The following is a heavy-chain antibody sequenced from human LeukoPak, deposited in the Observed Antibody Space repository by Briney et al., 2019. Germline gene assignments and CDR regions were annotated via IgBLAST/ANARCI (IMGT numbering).Heavy chain of an antibody. Sequence: SETLSLTCAVSGDSISSDIWWNWVRQPPGKGLEWIGEIHHSGGINYNPSLKSRVTISVDASKNQFSLKLSSVTAADTAVYYCARHYGPWGQGTLVTVSS. J-gene: IGHJ5*02. V-gene: IGHV4-4*02. CDR3: ARHYGP. D-gene: IGHD3-16*01. CDR2: IHHSGGI. CDR1: GDSISSDIW.